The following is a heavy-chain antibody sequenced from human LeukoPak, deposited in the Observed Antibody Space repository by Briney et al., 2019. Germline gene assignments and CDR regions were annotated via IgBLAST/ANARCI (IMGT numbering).Heavy chain of an antibody. CDR1: GFTFSNAW. CDR3: TVLQIKSNWYIDY. Sequence: GGSLRLSCAASGFTFSNAWMSWVRQAPGKGLEWVGRIKSKTDGGSTEYAAPVRGRFTISRDHSKNTLSLQLNSLRTEDTAVYYCTVLQIKSNWYIDYWGQGSLVTVSS. V-gene: IGHV3-15*01. J-gene: IGHJ4*02. D-gene: IGHD6-13*01. CDR2: IKSKTDGGST.